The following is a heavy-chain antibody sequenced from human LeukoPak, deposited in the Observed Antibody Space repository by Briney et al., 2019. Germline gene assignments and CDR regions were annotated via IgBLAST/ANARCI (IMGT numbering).Heavy chain of an antibody. CDR1: GFTFDDYA. D-gene: IGHD6-19*01. J-gene: IGHJ4*02. CDR2: ISGSSGSI. V-gene: IGHV3-9*01. Sequence: GGSLRLSCAASGFTFDDYAMHWVRQTPGKGLEWVSGISGSSGSISYAGSVRGRFTISRDNARNSLYLQMTSLRAEDTALYYCAKATKQLPDYWGQGTLVTVSS. CDR3: AKATKQLPDY.